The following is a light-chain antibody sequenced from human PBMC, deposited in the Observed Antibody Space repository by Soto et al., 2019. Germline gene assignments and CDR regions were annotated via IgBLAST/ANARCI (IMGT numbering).Light chain of an antibody. CDR3: CSYTTSNSRQIV. CDR2: DVS. J-gene: IGLJ1*01. CDR1: SSELGGYNY. Sequence: QSVLTQPASVAGSPGQSITISCTGTSSELGGYNYVSWYQHHPGKAPKLMIYDVSNRPSGVSNRFSGSKSGNTASLTISGLRPEDEADYYCCSYTTSNSRQIVFGTGTKVT. V-gene: IGLV2-14*03.